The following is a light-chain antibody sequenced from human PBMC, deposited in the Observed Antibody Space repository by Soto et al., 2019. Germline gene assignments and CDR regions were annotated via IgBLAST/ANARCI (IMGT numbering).Light chain of an antibody. CDR2: AAS. J-gene: IGKJ2*01. CDR3: QKYDSVPFT. Sequence: DIQMTQSPSSLSASVGDRVTITCRASQGISHFLAWYQQKPGKVPKLLMYAASTLQSGVPSRFSGSGSGTDFTLTISSLQPEDVAIYFCQKYDSVPFTFGQGTKLEIK. V-gene: IGKV1-27*01. CDR1: QGISHF.